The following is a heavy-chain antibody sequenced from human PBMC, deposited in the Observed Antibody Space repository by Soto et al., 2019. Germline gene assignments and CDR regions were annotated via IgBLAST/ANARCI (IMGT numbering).Heavy chain of an antibody. D-gene: IGHD4-17*01. Sequence: LRLSCAASGFTFSSYAMSWVRQAPGKGLEWVSAISGSGGSTYYADSVKGRFTISRDNSKNTLYLQMNSLRAEDTAVYYCANLITAHDYGDDIDYWGQGTLVTVSS. J-gene: IGHJ4*02. V-gene: IGHV3-23*01. CDR1: GFTFSSYA. CDR3: ANLITAHDYGDDIDY. CDR2: ISGSGGST.